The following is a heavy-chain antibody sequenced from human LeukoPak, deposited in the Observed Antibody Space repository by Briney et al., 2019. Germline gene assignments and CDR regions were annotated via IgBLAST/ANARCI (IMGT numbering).Heavy chain of an antibody. CDR3: ARLSYLGIAAAGGTFDI. J-gene: IGHJ3*02. D-gene: IGHD6-13*01. V-gene: IGHV3-7*01. Sequence: PGGSLRLSCAASGFTFSSYWMSWVRQAPGKGLEWVANIKQDGSEKYYVDSVKGRFTISRDNAKNSLYLQMNSLRAEDTAVYYCARLSYLGIAAAGGTFDIWGQGTMVTVSS. CDR1: GFTFSSYW. CDR2: IKQDGSEK.